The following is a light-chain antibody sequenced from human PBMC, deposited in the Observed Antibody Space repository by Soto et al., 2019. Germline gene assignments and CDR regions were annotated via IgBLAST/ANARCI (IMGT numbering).Light chain of an antibody. CDR1: QTVSKF. V-gene: IGKV1-39*01. CDR2: SAS. Sequence: DVQMTQSPSSLSASVGDSVTIACRASQTVSKFVNWYQQKPGKVPDLLIYSASTLYSGVPSRFSGSRSGTEFTLTISTLQPEDFATYYCQQTYSLPRTFAQGTKVDSK. J-gene: IGKJ1*01. CDR3: QQTYSLPRT.